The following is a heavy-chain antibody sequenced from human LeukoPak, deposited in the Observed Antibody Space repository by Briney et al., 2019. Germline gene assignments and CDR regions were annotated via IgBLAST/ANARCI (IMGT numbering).Heavy chain of an antibody. V-gene: IGHV3-21*01. CDR1: GFTFSSYA. CDR2: ISSSSSYI. J-gene: IGHJ6*03. D-gene: IGHD3-10*01. Sequence: GGSLRLSCAASGFTFSSYAMSWVRQAPGKGLEWVSSISSSSSYIYYADSVKGRFTISRDNAKNSLYLQMNSLRAEDTAVYYCARGLRGVIITYYYYYMDVWGKGTTVTVSS. CDR3: ARGLRGVIITYYYYYMDV.